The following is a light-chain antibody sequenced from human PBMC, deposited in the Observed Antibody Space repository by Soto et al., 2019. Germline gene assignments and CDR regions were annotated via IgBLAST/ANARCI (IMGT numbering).Light chain of an antibody. CDR1: SSDVGGYNY. CDR3: SSYTSSSTLGV. CDR2: EVN. Sequence: QSVLTQPASVSESPGQSITISCTGTSSDVGGYNYVSWYQQHPGKAPKLMIYEVNNRPSGVSNRFSGSKSGSTASLTISGLQAEDEADYYCSSYTSSSTLGVFGTGTKLTVL. J-gene: IGLJ1*01. V-gene: IGLV2-14*01.